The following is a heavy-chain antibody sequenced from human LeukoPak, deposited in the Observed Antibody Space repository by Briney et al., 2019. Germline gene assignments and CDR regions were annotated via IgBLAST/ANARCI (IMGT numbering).Heavy chain of an antibody. Sequence: QPGGSLRLSCAASGFTFSSYEMNWVRKAPGKGLEWVSYISSSGSTIYYADSVKGRFTISRDNAKNSLYLQMNSLRAEDTAVYYCARDRMGYYDSSGYFDYWGQGTLVTVSS. D-gene: IGHD3-22*01. CDR3: ARDRMGYYDSSGYFDY. J-gene: IGHJ4*02. CDR1: GFTFSSYE. CDR2: ISSSGSTI. V-gene: IGHV3-48*03.